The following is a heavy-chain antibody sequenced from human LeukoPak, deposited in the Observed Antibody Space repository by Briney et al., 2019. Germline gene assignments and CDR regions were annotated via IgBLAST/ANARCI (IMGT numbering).Heavy chain of an antibody. Sequence: ASVKVSCKASGYTFTSYYMHWVRQAPGQGLEWVGIINPSGGSTSYAQKFQGRVTITRDTSASTAYMELSSLRSEDTAVYYCARDLSAAAGLPDDYWGQGTLVTVSS. CDR3: ARDLSAAAGLPDDY. D-gene: IGHD6-13*01. J-gene: IGHJ4*02. CDR2: INPSGGST. V-gene: IGHV1-46*01. CDR1: GYTFTSYY.